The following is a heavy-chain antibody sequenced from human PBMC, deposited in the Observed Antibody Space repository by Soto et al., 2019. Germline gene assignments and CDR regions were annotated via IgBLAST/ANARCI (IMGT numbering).Heavy chain of an antibody. J-gene: IGHJ6*02. Sequence: PSETLSLTCTVSGGSISPYYWSWIRQPPGKGLEWLGYIYYRGSTDYNPSLKSRVTISVDTSKNQFSLNLSSVTAADTAVYYCARDLRFQGHDYADYLGYGMDVWGQGTTVTVSS. CDR2: IYYRGST. D-gene: IGHD4-17*01. V-gene: IGHV4-59*01. CDR1: GGSISPYY. CDR3: ARDLRFQGHDYADYLGYGMDV.